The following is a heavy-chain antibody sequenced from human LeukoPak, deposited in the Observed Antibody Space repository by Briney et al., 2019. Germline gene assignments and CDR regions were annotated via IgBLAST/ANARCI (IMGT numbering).Heavy chain of an antibody. CDR1: GFTVSSNY. J-gene: IGHJ4*02. Sequence: PGGSLRLSCAASGFTVSSNYMSWVRQAPGKGLEWVSVIYSGGSTYYADSVKGRFTISRDNSKNTLYLQMNSLRAEDTAVYYCTTELVLLWFGELSSSDYWGQGTLVTVSS. CDR3: TTELVLLWFGELSSSDY. V-gene: IGHV3-53*01. CDR2: IYSGGST. D-gene: IGHD3-10*01.